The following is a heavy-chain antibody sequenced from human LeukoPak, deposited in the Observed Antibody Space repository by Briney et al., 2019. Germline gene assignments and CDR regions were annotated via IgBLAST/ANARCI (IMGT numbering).Heavy chain of an antibody. J-gene: IGHJ4*02. CDR2: IYTSGST. V-gene: IGHV4-61*02. Sequence: SETLSLTCTVSGGSISSGSYYWSWIRQPAGKGLEWIGRIYTSGSTNYNPSLRSRVTISVDTSKNQFSLKLSSVTAADTAVYYCARSGYSYGLKFDYWGQGTLVTVSS. CDR1: GGSISSGSYY. CDR3: ARSGYSYGLKFDY. D-gene: IGHD5-18*01.